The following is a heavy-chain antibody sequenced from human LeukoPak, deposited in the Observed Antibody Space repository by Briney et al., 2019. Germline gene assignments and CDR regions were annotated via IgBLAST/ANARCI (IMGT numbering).Heavy chain of an antibody. D-gene: IGHD3-10*01. CDR2: ISGSGGST. CDR3: AKTPDYYYGSGSYYND. Sequence: PGGSLRLSCAASGFTFSSYAMSWVRQAPGKGLEWVSAISGSGGSTYYADSVKGRFTISRDNSKNTLYLQMNSLRAEDTAVYYCAKTPDYYYGSGSYYNDWGQGTLVTVSS. J-gene: IGHJ4*02. CDR1: GFTFSSYA. V-gene: IGHV3-23*01.